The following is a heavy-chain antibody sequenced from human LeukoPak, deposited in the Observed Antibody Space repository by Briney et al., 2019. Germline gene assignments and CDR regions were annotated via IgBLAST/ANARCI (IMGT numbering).Heavy chain of an antibody. J-gene: IGHJ4*02. CDR2: ISSSGSTI. Sequence: PGGSLRLSCAASGFTFSDYYMSWIRQAPGKGLEWVSYISSSGSTIYYADSVKGRFTISRDNAKNSLYLQMNSLRAEDTAVYYCARDQSLFYYDSSGPGDYWGQGTLVTVSS. D-gene: IGHD3-22*01. CDR3: ARDQSLFYYDSSGPGDY. CDR1: GFTFSDYY. V-gene: IGHV3-11*04.